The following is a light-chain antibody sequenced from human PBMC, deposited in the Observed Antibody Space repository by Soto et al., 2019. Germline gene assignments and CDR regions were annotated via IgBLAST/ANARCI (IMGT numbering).Light chain of an antibody. V-gene: IGKV3-11*01. Sequence: EIVLTRSPATLSLSPGERATLSCRASQSVSRYLAWYQQKPGQAPRLLIYDASNRATGIPARFSGSGSGTDFTLTISSLEPEDFAVYYCQQRSNWPITFGQGTRLEIK. CDR3: QQRSNWPIT. CDR1: QSVSRY. J-gene: IGKJ5*01. CDR2: DAS.